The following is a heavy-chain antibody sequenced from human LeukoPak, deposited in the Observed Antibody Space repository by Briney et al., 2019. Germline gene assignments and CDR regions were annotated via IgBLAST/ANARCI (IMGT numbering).Heavy chain of an antibody. J-gene: IGHJ4*02. Sequence: PSETLSLTCTVSGDSISNYYWSWIRQPPGKGLEWIGYVYYSGSTNYNPSLKSRVTISVDTSKNQFSLKLSSVTAADTAVYYCARHYDYYDSSGYFDYWGQGTLVTVSS. CDR1: GDSISNYY. D-gene: IGHD3-22*01. V-gene: IGHV4-59*01. CDR3: ARHYDYYDSSGYFDY. CDR2: VYYSGST.